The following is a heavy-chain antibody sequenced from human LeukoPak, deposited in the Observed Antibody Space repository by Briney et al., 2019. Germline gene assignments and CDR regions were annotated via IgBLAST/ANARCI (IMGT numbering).Heavy chain of an antibody. V-gene: IGHV3-7*01. CDR1: GFTFSSYW. D-gene: IGHD2-8*01. J-gene: IGHJ4*02. CDR3: AAHVNDAGDFGY. CDR2: IKQDGSEK. Sequence: GGSLRLSCAASGFTFSSYWMTWVRQAPEKGLEWVANIKQDGSEKYYVDSVKGRFTISRDNAKISLFLQMNNLRAEDTAVYYCAAHVNDAGDFGYWGPGTLVAVSS.